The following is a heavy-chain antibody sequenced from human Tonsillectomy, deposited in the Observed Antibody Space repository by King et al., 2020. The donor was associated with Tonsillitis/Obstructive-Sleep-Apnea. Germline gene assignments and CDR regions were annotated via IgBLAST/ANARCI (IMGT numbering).Heavy chain of an antibody. V-gene: IGHV5-51*01. J-gene: IGHJ6*03. CDR3: ARQIDRGHYNILTYAHTNYYYYMDV. CDR1: GYMFSNFW. Sequence: QLVQSGAEVKKPGESLKISCKASGYMFSNFWIGWVRQMPGKGLEWVGIIYPGSSNIKYSPSFQGQVTISADASLSVAYLEWSSLKASDTATYFCARQIDRGHYNILTYAHTNYYYYMDVWGRGTTVTVSS. CDR2: IYPGSSNI. D-gene: IGHD3-9*01.